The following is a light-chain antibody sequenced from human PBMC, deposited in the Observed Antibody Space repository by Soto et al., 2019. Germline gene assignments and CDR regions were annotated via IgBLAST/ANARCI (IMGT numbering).Light chain of an antibody. CDR1: QSVIRF. V-gene: IGKV3-11*01. CDR2: DTS. J-gene: IGKJ5*01. Sequence: EVVLTQSPATLSLSPGERATLSCRASQSVIRFLAWYQQKPGQAPRLLIYDTSNRATGIPARFSGSGSGTDFTLTISSLEPEDFAVYYCQQRYSWPPITFGQGTRLEIK. CDR3: QQRYSWPPIT.